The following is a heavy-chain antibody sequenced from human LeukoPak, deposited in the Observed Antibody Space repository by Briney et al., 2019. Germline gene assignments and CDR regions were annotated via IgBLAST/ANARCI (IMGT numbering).Heavy chain of an antibody. V-gene: IGHV3-48*01. J-gene: IGHJ4*02. Sequence: GRSLRLSCAASGFPLSSYSINWVRQAPGKGLEWVSYISSSGSAIYYVDSVKGRFTVSRDNAKNSLFLQMNSPRAEDTAVYYCVRVKGSYFDYWGQGALVTVSS. CDR2: ISSSGSAI. D-gene: IGHD2-15*01. CDR1: GFPLSSYS. CDR3: VRVKGSYFDY.